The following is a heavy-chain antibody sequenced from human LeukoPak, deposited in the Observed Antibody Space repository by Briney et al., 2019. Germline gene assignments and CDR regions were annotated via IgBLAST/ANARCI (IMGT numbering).Heavy chain of an antibody. CDR1: GGSFSGYY. CDR2: INHSGST. D-gene: IGHD3-10*01. CDR3: ARTPYYYGSGSRPRYFDL. J-gene: IGHJ2*01. Sequence: PSETLSLTCAVYGGSFSGYYWSWIRQPPGKGLEWIGEINHSGSTNYNPSLKSRVTISVDTSKNQFSLKLSSVTAADTAVYYCARTPYYYGSGSRPRYFDLWGRGTLVTVSS. V-gene: IGHV4-34*01.